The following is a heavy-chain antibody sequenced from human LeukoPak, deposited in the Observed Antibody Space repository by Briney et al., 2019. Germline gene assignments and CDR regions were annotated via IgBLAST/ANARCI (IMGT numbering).Heavy chain of an antibody. CDR1: GFTFSDHC. J-gene: IGHJ3*02. D-gene: IGHD3-10*01. V-gene: IGHV3-72*01. Sequence: GGSLRLSCAASGFTFSDHCMDWVRQAPGKGLEWVGRTRNKANSYTTEYAASVKGRFTISRDDSKNSLYLQMNSLKTEDTAVYYCAGSSDAFDIWGQGTMVTVSS. CDR3: AGSSDAFDI. CDR2: TRNKANSYTT.